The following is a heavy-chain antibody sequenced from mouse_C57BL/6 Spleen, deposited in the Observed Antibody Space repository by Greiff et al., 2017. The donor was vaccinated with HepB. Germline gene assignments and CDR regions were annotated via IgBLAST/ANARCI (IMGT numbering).Heavy chain of an antibody. CDR2: IDPSDSET. CDR1: GYTFTSYW. CDR3: ARKTWDYYAMDY. J-gene: IGHJ4*01. Sequence: VQLQQPGAELVRPGSSVKLSCKASGYTFTSYWMHWVKQRPIQGLEWIGNIDPSDSETHYNQKFKDKATLTVDKSSSTAYMQLSSLTSEDSAVYYCARKTWDYYAMDYWGQGTSVTVSS. V-gene: IGHV1-52*01. D-gene: IGHD4-1*01.